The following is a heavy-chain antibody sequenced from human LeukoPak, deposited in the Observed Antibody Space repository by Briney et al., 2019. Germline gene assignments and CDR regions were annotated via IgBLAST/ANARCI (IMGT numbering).Heavy chain of an antibody. CDR3: ARGYFDWFTPFDY. V-gene: IGHV1-69*13. D-gene: IGHD3-9*01. CDR2: IIPIFGTA. J-gene: IGHJ4*02. CDR1: GGTFISYA. Sequence: SVKVSCKASGGTFISYAISWVRQAPGQGLEWMGGIIPIFGTANYAQKFQGRVTITADESTSTAYMELSSLRSEDTAVYYCARGYFDWFTPFDYWGQGTLVTVSS.